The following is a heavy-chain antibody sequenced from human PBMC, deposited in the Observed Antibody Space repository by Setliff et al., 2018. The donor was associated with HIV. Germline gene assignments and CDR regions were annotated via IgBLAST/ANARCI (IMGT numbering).Heavy chain of an antibody. V-gene: IGHV3-33*06. CDR3: VKDVVKFWSGSGALDF. CDR2: IWYDASKK. D-gene: IGHD3-3*01. Sequence: GGSLRLSCAASGFTFSSYGMHWVRQAPGKGLEGVALIWYDASKKEYADSVKGRFNILRDDSKKAVDLQMNSLRADDTAVYYCVKDVVKFWSGSGALDFWGPGTLVTVSS. CDR1: GFTFSSYG. J-gene: IGHJ4*02.